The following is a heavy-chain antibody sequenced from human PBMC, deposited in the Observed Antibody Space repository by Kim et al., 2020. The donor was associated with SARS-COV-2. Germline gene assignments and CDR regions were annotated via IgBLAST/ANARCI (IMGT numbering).Heavy chain of an antibody. D-gene: IGHD6-19*01. CDR3: ARDQEQWLWGSYYYYGMDV. J-gene: IGHJ6*02. CDR2: INAGNGNT. Sequence: ASVKVSCKASGYTFTSYAMHWVRQAPGQRLEWMGWINAGNGNTKYSQKFQGRVTITRDTSASTAYMELSSLRSEDTAVYYCARDQEQWLWGSYYYYGMDVWGQGTTVTVSS. CDR1: GYTFTSYA. V-gene: IGHV1-3*01.